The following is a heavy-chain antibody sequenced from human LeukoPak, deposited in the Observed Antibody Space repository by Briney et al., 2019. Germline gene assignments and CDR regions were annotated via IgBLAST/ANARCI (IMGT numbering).Heavy chain of an antibody. CDR2: IYTSGST. CDR1: GGSISSYY. D-gene: IGHD2-8*01. J-gene: IGHJ6*03. Sequence: SETLSLTCTVSGGSISSYYWSWIRQPAGKGLEWIGRIYTSGSTNYNPSLKSRVTMSVDTSKNQFSLKLSSVTAADTAVYYCARTGIVLPAYYYYYMDVWGKGTTVTVSS. CDR3: ARTGIVLPAYYYYYMDV. V-gene: IGHV4-4*07.